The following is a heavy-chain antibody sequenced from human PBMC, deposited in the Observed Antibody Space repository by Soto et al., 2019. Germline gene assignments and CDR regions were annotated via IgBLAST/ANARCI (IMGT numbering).Heavy chain of an antibody. J-gene: IGHJ6*03. CDR2: ISGSGAST. D-gene: IGHD3-10*01. Sequence: GGSLRLSCAASGFTFSSYAMSWVRQAPGKGPEWVSAISGSGASTFYADSVKGRFTISRDNSKNTLYLQMNSLRAEDTAMYYCAKRKGLWFGDPGARYMDVWGKGTTVTVSS. CDR1: GFTFSSYA. V-gene: IGHV3-23*01. CDR3: AKRKGLWFGDPGARYMDV.